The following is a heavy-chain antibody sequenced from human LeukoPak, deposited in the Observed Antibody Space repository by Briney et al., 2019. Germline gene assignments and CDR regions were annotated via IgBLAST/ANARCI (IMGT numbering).Heavy chain of an antibody. CDR1: GFTFSSYA. D-gene: IGHD3-10*01. CDR3: AKDGDYYYGSGSYYDY. Sequence: GGSLRLSCAASGFTFSSYAMSWVRQAPGKGLEWVSVISGSGGSTYYADSVKGRFNISRDNSKNTLHLQMDSLRAEDTAVYYCAKDGDYYYGSGSYYDYWGQGTLVTVSS. CDR2: ISGSGGST. V-gene: IGHV3-23*01. J-gene: IGHJ4*02.